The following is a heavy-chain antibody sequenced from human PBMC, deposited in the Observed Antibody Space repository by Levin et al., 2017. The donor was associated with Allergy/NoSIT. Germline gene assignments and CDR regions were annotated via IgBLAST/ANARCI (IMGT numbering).Heavy chain of an antibody. CDR2: ISSTSRDI. CDR3: VRARYSDFWNSYSRGMDV. CDR1: GFSFGSYG. V-gene: IGHV3-21*01. Sequence: GGSLRLSCGASGFSFGSYGMNWVRQAPGKGLEWVSTISSTSRDIYYADSVKGRFTISRDNAKNSLFLQMNSLRVDDTAVYYCVRARYSDFWNSYSRGMDVWGQGTTVTISS. D-gene: IGHD3-3*01. J-gene: IGHJ6*02.